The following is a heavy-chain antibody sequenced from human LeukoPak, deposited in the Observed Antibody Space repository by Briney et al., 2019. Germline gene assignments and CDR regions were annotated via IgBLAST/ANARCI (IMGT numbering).Heavy chain of an antibody. V-gene: IGHV1-2*02. J-gene: IGHJ5*02. D-gene: IGHD5-24*01. CDR2: INPNSGGT. CDR3: ARDFLGRWLQLNWFDP. Sequence: GASVKVSCKASGYTFTGYYMHWVRQAPGQGLEWVGWINPNSGGTNYAQKFQGRVTMTRDTSISTAYMELSRLRSDDTAVYYCARDFLGRWLQLNWFDPWGQGTLVTVSS. CDR1: GYTFTGYY.